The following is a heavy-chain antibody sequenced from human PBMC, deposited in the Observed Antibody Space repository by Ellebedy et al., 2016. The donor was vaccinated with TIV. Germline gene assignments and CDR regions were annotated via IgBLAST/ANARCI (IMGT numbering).Heavy chain of an antibody. CDR3: ARSCLGCSDAFDI. Sequence: GESLKISCAASGFTFSDYYMNWIRQAPGKGLEWVSYISISGSTMYYADAAKGRFTISRDNAKNSLYLQMNSLRAEDTAVYYCARSCLGCSDAFDIWGQGTMVTVSS. V-gene: IGHV3-11*01. D-gene: IGHD5/OR15-5a*01. CDR1: GFTFSDYY. CDR2: ISISGSTM. J-gene: IGHJ3*02.